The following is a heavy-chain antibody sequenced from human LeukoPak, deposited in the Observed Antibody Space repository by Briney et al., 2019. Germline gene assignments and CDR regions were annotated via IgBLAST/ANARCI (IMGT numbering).Heavy chain of an antibody. Sequence: GGSLRLSCVASGLPFSSYWMTWVRQAPGKGLEWVANIKQDGSKKSYVGSVKGRFTISRDNAKNSLYLQMNSLRAEDTAIYYCTRVGYIDEGIDYWGQGTLVTVSS. CDR3: TRVGYIDEGIDY. V-gene: IGHV3-7*04. D-gene: IGHD5-24*01. CDR1: GLPFSSYW. CDR2: IKQDGSKK. J-gene: IGHJ4*02.